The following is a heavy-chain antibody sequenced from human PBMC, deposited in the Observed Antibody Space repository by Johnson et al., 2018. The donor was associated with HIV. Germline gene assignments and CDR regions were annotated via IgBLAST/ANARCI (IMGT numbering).Heavy chain of an antibody. V-gene: IGHV3-15*01. CDR3: ATCSDQVLLGGDVFDI. D-gene: IGHD3-16*01. Sequence: VHLVESGGGLVKPGESLRLSCAASGFSFSNAWMNWVRQAPGKGLEWVGRIKSKTDGGTTDYAAPVKGRFTLSRDDSKNTLYLQMNSLRAEDTAVYYCATCSDQVLLGGDVFDIWGQGTMVTVSS. J-gene: IGHJ3*02. CDR1: GFSFSNAW. CDR2: IKSKTDGGTT.